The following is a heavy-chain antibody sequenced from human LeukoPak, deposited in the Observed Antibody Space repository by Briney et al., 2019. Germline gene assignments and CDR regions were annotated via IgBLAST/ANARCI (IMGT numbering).Heavy chain of an antibody. D-gene: IGHD2-2*01. V-gene: IGHV4-61*02. CDR2: IYTSGST. J-gene: IGHJ4*02. CDR1: GGSISSGSYY. Sequence: SETLSLTCTVSGGSISSGSYYWSWIRQPAGKGLEWIGRIYTSGSTNYNPSLKSRVTISVDTSKNQFSLKLSSVTAADTAVYYCARGDIVVVPAAFDYWGQGTLVTVSS. CDR3: ARGDIVVVPAAFDY.